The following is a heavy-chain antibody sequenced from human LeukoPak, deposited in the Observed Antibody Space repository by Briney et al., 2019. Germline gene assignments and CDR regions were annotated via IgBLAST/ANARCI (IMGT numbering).Heavy chain of an antibody. CDR3: VKDLYYDNSGYYSGAFDY. Sequence: GGSLRLSCSASGFTFKKYAMHWVRQAPGKRLEYVSAINSNGGRTYYADSVKGRFTISRDNSKNTLFLQMSSLRVEDTAVYYCVKDLYYDNSGYYSGAFDYWGQGTLVTVSS. CDR2: INSNGGRT. V-gene: IGHV3-64D*06. D-gene: IGHD3-22*01. J-gene: IGHJ4*02. CDR1: GFTFKKYA.